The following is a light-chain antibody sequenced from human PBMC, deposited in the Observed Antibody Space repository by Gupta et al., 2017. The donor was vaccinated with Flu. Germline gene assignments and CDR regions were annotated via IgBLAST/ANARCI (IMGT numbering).Light chain of an antibody. J-gene: IGKJ2*03. CDR3: QQYGSSPLG. V-gene: IGKV3-20*01. Sequence: EIVLTQSPGTLSLSPGERATLSCRASQSVSSSYLAWYQQKPGQAPRLLIYGASSRATGIPDRFSGSGSGTDFTLTISRLEREDCAVYYCQQYGSSPLGFGQGTKLEIK. CDR2: GAS. CDR1: QSVSSSY.